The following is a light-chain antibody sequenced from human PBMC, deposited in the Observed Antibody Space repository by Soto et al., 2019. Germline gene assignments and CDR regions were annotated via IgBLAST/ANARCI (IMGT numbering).Light chain of an antibody. J-gene: IGLJ1*01. CDR3: QSYDSSLSAL. CDR2: ANI. Sequence: QSVLTQPPSVSGAPGQRVTISCTGSSSNIGAGYDVHWYQQLPGTAPKLLIYANINRTSGVPDRFSGSKSGTSASLAITGLQAEDEADYYCQSYDSSLSALFGTGTKVTVL. CDR1: SSNIGAGYD. V-gene: IGLV1-40*01.